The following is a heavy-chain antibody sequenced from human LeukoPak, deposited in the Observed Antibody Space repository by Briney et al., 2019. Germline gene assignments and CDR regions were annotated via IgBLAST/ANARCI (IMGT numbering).Heavy chain of an antibody. Sequence: ASVKVSCKASGSAFTGYYMHWVRQAPGQGLEWMGWINSNSGGTNYAQKFQDRVTMTRDTSISTVYLELSSLRYDDTAVYYCARPIQWGYNWFDPWGQGSLVTVSS. V-gene: IGHV1-2*02. CDR2: INSNSGGT. CDR1: GSAFTGYY. D-gene: IGHD1-26*01. CDR3: ARPIQWGYNWFDP. J-gene: IGHJ5*02.